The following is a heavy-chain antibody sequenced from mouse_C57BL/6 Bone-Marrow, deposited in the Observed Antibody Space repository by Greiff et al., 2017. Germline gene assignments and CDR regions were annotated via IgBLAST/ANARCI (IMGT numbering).Heavy chain of an antibody. CDR3: ARSRGLRRLYAMDY. CDR1: GFNIKNTY. V-gene: IGHV14-3*01. J-gene: IGHJ4*01. D-gene: IGHD2-4*01. Sequence: VHVKQSVAELVRPGASVKLSCTASGFNIKNTYMHWVKQRPEQGLEWIGRIDPANGNTKYAPKFQGKATITADTSSNTAYLQLSSLTSEDTAIYYCARSRGLRRLYAMDYWGQGTSVTVSS. CDR2: IDPANGNT.